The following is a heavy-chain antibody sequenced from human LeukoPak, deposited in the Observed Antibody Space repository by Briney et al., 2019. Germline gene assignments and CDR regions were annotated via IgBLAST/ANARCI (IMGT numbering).Heavy chain of an antibody. CDR1: GGSFSGYY. Sequence: SETLSLTCAVYGGSFSGYYWSWIRQLPGKGLEWIGEINHSGITNYNPSLKSRVTISVDTSKNQFSLKLSSVTAADTAVYYCARGLGDSPYSSSWYYYYYMDVWGKGTTVTVSS. D-gene: IGHD6-13*01. V-gene: IGHV4-34*01. J-gene: IGHJ6*03. CDR3: ARGLGDSPYSSSWYYYYYMDV. CDR2: INHSGIT.